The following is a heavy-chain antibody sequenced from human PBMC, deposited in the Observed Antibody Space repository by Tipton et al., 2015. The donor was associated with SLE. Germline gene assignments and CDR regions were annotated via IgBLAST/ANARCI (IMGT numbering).Heavy chain of an antibody. D-gene: IGHD1-26*01. V-gene: IGHV3-15*01. J-gene: IGHJ4*02. CDR1: GFTFSNAW. CDR2: IKSKTDGGTT. Sequence: SLRLSCAASGFTFSNAWMSWVRQAPGKGLEWVGRIKSKTDGGTTDYAAPVKGRFTISRDDSKNTLYLQMNSLKTEDTAVYYCARDWEGDHYFDYWGQGTLVTVSS. CDR3: ARDWEGDHYFDY.